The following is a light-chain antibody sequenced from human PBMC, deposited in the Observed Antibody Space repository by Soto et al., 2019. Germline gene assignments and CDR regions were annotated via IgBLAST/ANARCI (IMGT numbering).Light chain of an antibody. Sequence: QSVLTQPASVSGAPVQSISISCTGATMDIGNYNYFSWYQQHPSKAPTLIIYQVSNRPSGVSNRFSGSKSGNPASLTISGLQADDEADYYCSTYTGSNAPYVFGTGTKVTVL. CDR1: TMDIGNYNY. CDR2: QVS. J-gene: IGLJ1*01. CDR3: STYTGSNAPYV. V-gene: IGLV2-14*01.